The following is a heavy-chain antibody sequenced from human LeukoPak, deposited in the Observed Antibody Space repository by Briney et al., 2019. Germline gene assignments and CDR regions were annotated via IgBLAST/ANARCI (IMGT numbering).Heavy chain of an antibody. CDR1: GYTFTSYG. D-gene: IGHD2-2*01. CDR3: ARDSIVVVPAALLY. J-gene: IGHJ4*02. CDR2: ISAYNGNT. V-gene: IGHV1-18*01. Sequence: ASVKVSCKASGYTFTSYGISWVRQAPGQGLEWMGWISAYNGNTNYAQKLQGRVTMTTDTSTNTAYMELRSLRSDDTAVYYCARDSIVVVPAALLYWGQGTLVTVSS.